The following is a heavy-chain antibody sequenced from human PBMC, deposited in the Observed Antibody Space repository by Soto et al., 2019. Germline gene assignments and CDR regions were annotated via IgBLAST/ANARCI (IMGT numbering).Heavy chain of an antibody. J-gene: IGHJ4*02. Sequence: QVRLVQSGAEVKKPGASVKVSCKASGYSFTGNSMHWVRQAPGQGLEWMGWINPNNGGTNYAQKFQGRVTMTRDTSISTAYMDLSRLRSGDTAVYYCAMQRGGVVYWGLGTLVTVSS. D-gene: IGHD6-25*01. V-gene: IGHV1-2*02. CDR3: AMQRGGVVY. CDR2: INPNNGGT. CDR1: GYSFTGNS.